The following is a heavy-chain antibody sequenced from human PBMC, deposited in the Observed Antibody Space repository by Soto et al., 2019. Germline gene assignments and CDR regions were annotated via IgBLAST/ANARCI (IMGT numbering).Heavy chain of an antibody. CDR2: IYYSGST. CDR1: GGSISSSRYY. CDR3: ARRHHGSGSYTFDY. Sequence: SETLSLTCTVSGGSISSSRYYWSWIRQPPGKGLEWIGYIYYSGSTNYNPSLKSRVTISVDTSKNQFSLKLSSVTAADTAVYYRARRHHGSGSYTFDYWGQGTLVTVSS. V-gene: IGHV4-61*05. D-gene: IGHD3-10*01. J-gene: IGHJ4*02.